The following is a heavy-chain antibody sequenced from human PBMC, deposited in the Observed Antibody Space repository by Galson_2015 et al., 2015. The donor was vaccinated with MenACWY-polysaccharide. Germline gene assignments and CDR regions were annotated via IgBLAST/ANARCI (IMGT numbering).Heavy chain of an antibody. CDR3: ARGRDWTAMVSVFPN. J-gene: IGHJ4*02. CDR2: IIPIFGAP. CDR1: GDSFNNYA. V-gene: IGHV1-69*13. Sequence: SVKASCKASGDSFNNYAINWVRQAPGQGLEWTGGIIPIFGAPNYAQKFQGRVTITADHSTSTAYLELSSLRSEDTAIYYCARGRDWTAMVSVFPNWGQGTLVTVSS. D-gene: IGHD5-18*01.